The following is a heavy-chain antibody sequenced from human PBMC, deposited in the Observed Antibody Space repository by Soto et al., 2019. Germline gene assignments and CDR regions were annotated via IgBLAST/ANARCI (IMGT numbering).Heavy chain of an antibody. D-gene: IGHD3-10*01. CDR3: AKSSGFISTPGPRHTDY. CDR2: LGTSGSTT. V-gene: IGHV3-23*01. J-gene: IGHJ4*02. Sequence: GGSLRLSCAASGFTFSNYAMSWVRQAPGKGLEWVSALGTSGSTTYYADSVKGRFTISRDNSKNTLYLQMNSLRAEDTAVYYCAKSSGFISTPGPRHTDYSGQGTLLTVSS. CDR1: GFTFSNYA.